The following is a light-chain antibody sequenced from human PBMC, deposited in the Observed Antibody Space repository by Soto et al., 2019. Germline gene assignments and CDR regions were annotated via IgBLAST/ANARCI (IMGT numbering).Light chain of an antibody. V-gene: IGLV1-51*02. Sequence: QSVLTQPPSVSAAPGQKVTISCSGSSSNIGNNYVSWYQQLPGTAPKLLIYENNKRSSGIPDRFSGSKSGTAATLGITGLQTGYEADYHCATWDSSLSVVVFGRGTKLTVL. CDR1: SSNIGNNY. CDR3: ATWDSSLSVVV. J-gene: IGLJ2*01. CDR2: ENN.